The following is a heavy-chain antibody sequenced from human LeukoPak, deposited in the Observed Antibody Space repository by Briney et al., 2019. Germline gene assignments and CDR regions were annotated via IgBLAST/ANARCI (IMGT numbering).Heavy chain of an antibody. CDR2: INPNSGGT. V-gene: IGHV1-2*02. CDR3: ARVVLRYFDGLSSSDY. J-gene: IGHJ4*02. Sequence: ASVKVSCKASGYTFTGYYMHWVRQAPGQGLEWMGWINPNSGGTNYAQKFQGRVTMTRDTSISTAYMELSRLRSDDTAVYYCARVVLRYFDGLSSSDYWGQGTLVTVSS. CDR1: GYTFTGYY. D-gene: IGHD3-9*01.